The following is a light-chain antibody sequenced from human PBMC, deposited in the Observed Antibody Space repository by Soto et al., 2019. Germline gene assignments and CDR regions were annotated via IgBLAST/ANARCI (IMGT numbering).Light chain of an antibody. Sequence: DIQMTQCPSSLSASVGDRVTITCQASQDVSNYLNWYQQKPGKAPKLLIYKASTLKSGVPSRFSGSGSGTEFTLTISSLQPDDFATYYCQHYNSYSEAFGQGTKVDI. J-gene: IGKJ1*01. CDR2: KAS. V-gene: IGKV1-5*03. CDR1: QDVSNY. CDR3: QHYNSYSEA.